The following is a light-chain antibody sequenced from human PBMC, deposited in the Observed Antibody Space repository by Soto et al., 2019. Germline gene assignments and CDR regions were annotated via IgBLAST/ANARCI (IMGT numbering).Light chain of an antibody. Sequence: QSVLTQPPSVSAAPGQKVTISCSGSSSNIGNKYVSWYQQLPGTAPKLLIYETNKRPSGIPDRCSGSKSGTSATLGITGLQAGDEADYYCGTWDSSLSACVFGGGTKLTVL. J-gene: IGLJ3*02. V-gene: IGLV1-51*02. CDR3: GTWDSSLSACV. CDR2: ETN. CDR1: SSNIGNKY.